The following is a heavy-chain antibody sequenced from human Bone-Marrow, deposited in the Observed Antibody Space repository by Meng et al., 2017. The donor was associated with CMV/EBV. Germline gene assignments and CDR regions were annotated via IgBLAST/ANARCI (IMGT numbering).Heavy chain of an antibody. CDR1: GYTFTGYY. CDR2: INPNSGGT. Sequence: ASVKVSCKASGYTFTGYYMHWVRQAPGQGLEWMGWINPNSGGTNYAQKFQGRVTMTRDTSISTAYMELSRLRSDDTAVYYCARDVAIYCSGGSCYRGSYWFAPWGQGTRVTCSS. J-gene: IGHJ5*02. D-gene: IGHD2-15*01. CDR3: ARDVAIYCSGGSCYRGSYWFAP. V-gene: IGHV1-2*02.